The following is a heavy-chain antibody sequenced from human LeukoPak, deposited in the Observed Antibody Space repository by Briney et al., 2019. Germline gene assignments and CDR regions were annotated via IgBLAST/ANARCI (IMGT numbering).Heavy chain of an antibody. D-gene: IGHD5-24*01. Sequence: GGSLRLSCAASGFTLSSYWMHWVRQAPGKGLVWVARINSDGSSTRYADSVKGRFTISRDNAKNTLYLQMNSLRAEDTAVYRCAKGQSRDGYSLWGQGTLVTVSS. J-gene: IGHJ4*02. CDR2: INSDGSST. CDR1: GFTLSSYW. V-gene: IGHV3-74*01. CDR3: AKGQSRDGYSL.